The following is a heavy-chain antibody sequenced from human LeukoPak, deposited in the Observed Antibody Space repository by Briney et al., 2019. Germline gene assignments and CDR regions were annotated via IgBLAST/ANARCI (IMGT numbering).Heavy chain of an antibody. CDR2: INRDGSST. CDR1: GFTFDDYG. CDR3: ARGGGYSYGSFDY. V-gene: IGHV3-74*01. Sequence: GSLRLSCAASGFTFDDYGMSWVRQAPGKGLVWVSRINRDGSSTSYADSVKGRFTISRDNAKNTLYLQMNSLRAEDTAVYYCARGGGYSYGSFDYWGQGTLVTVSS. J-gene: IGHJ4*02. D-gene: IGHD5-18*01.